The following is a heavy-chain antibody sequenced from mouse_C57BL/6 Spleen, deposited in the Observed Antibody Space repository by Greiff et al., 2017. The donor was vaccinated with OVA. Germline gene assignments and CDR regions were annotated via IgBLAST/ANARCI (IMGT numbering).Heavy chain of an antibody. CDR1: GYSITSGYY. Sequence: EVQLVESGPGLVKPSQSLSLTCSVTGYSITSGYYWNWIRQFPGNKLEWMGYISYDGSNNYNPSLKNRISITRDTSKNQFFLKLNSVTTEDTATYYCARERGDGYYGGFAYWGQGTLVTVSA. CDR3: ARERGDGYYGGFAY. J-gene: IGHJ3*01. V-gene: IGHV3-6*01. D-gene: IGHD2-3*01. CDR2: ISYDGSN.